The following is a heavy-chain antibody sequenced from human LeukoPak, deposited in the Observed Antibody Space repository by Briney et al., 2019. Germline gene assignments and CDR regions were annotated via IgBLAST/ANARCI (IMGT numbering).Heavy chain of an antibody. V-gene: IGHV5-51*01. CDR3: ARYHIAAAAQFDY. Sequence: GESLRISCKGSGYSFTSYWIGGVRQMPGKGLEWMGIIYPGDSDTRYSPSFQGQVTISADKSISTAYLQWSSLKASDTAMYYCARYHIAAAAQFDYWGQGTLVTVSS. CDR2: IYPGDSDT. J-gene: IGHJ4*02. D-gene: IGHD6-13*01. CDR1: GYSFTSYW.